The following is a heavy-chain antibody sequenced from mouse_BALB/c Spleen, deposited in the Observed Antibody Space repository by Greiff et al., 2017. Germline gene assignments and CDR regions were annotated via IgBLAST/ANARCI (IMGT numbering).Heavy chain of an antibody. D-gene: IGHD4-1*01. J-gene: IGHJ3*01. CDR2: ISSGSSTI. V-gene: IGHV5-17*02. CDR3: ARFGGLGRDY. CDR1: GFTFSSFG. Sequence: DVQLQESGGGLVQPGGSRKLSCAASGFTFSSFGMHWVRQAPEKGLEWVAYISSGSSTIYYADTVKGRFTISRDNPKNTLFLQMTSLRSEDTAMYYCARFGGLGRDYWGQGTLVTVSA.